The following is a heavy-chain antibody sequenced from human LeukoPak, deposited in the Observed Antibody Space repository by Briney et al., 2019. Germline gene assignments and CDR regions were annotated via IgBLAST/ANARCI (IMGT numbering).Heavy chain of an antibody. D-gene: IGHD6-6*01. CDR1: GFTFSSYG. Sequence: GGSLRLSCAASGFTFSSYGMHWVRQAPGKGLEWVAFIRYDGSNKYYADSVKGRFTSSRDNSKNTLYLQMNSLRAEDTAVYYCARDPPAVAANTYGWGQGTLVTVSS. V-gene: IGHV3-30*02. CDR3: ARDPPAVAANTYG. CDR2: IRYDGSNK. J-gene: IGHJ4*02.